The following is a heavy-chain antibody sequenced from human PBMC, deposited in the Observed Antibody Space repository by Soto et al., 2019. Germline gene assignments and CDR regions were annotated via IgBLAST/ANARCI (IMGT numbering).Heavy chain of an antibody. D-gene: IGHD3-22*01. Sequence: QVQLVQSGAEVKKPGASVKVSCKVSGYTLTELSMHWVRQAPGKGLEWMGGFDPEDGETIYAQKFQGRVTMTEDTSTDTAYMELSSLRSEDTAVYYCATDRISYYDSSGPDAFDIWGQGTMVTVSS. CDR3: ATDRISYYDSSGPDAFDI. J-gene: IGHJ3*02. CDR1: GYTLTELS. V-gene: IGHV1-24*01. CDR2: FDPEDGET.